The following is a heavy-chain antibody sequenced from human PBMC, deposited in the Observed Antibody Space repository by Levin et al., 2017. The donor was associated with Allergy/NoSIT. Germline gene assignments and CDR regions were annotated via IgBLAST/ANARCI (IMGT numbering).Heavy chain of an antibody. Sequence: PGGSLRLSCAASGFTFDDFAMHWVRQAPGKGLEWVSGISWNSGSIGYVASVKGRFTTSRDNAKNSLYLQMNSLRDEDTALYYCAKEGVAAFDIWGQGTMVTVSS. J-gene: IGHJ3*02. V-gene: IGHV3-9*01. CDR1: GFTFDDFA. D-gene: IGHD2-15*01. CDR3: AKEGVAAFDI. CDR2: ISWNSGSI.